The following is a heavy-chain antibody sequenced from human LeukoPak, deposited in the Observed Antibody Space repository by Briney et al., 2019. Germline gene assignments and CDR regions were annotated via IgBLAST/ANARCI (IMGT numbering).Heavy chain of an antibody. CDR2: ISNNGGYT. CDR3: ARARYLSGAFDI. V-gene: IGHV3-23*01. J-gene: IGHJ3*02. Sequence: GGSLRLSCAASGFTFSSSAMSWVRQAPGKGLEWVSAISNNGGYTYYADSVQGRFTISRDNSKSTLCLQMNSLRAEDTAVYYCARARYLSGAFDIWGQGTMVTVSS. D-gene: IGHD2-2*02. CDR1: GFTFSSSA.